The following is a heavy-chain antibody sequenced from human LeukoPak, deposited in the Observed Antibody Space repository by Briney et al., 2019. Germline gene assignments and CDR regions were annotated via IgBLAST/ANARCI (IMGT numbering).Heavy chain of an antibody. V-gene: IGHV4-34*01. CDR2: INHSGSA. D-gene: IGHD4-11*01. CDR3: ARGQGTVTTH. J-gene: IGHJ4*02. Sequence: SETLSLTCAVSGGSFSSYYWTWIRQPPRKGLEWIGEINHSGSANYNPSLMSRVTISLDTSKNHFSLNLSSVTAADTAVYYCARGQGTVTTHWGQGTLVTVSS. CDR1: GGSFSSYY.